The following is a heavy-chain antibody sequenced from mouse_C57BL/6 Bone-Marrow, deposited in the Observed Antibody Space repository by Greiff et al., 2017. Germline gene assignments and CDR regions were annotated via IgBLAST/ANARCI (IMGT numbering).Heavy chain of an antibody. D-gene: IGHD6-1*01. V-gene: IGHV5-15*01. Sequence: EVQVVESGGGLVQPGGSLKLSCAASGFTFSDYGMAWVRQAPRKGPEWVAFISNLAYSIYYADTVTGRFTISRENAKNTLYLEMGGLGAEDTSRDYCARHLWDAMDYWGQGTSVTVSS. J-gene: IGHJ4*01. CDR2: ISNLAYSI. CDR1: GFTFSDYG. CDR3: ARHLWDAMDY.